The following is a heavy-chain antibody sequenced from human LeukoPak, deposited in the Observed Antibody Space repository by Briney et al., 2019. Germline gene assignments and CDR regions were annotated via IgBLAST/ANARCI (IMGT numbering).Heavy chain of an antibody. J-gene: IGHJ4*02. CDR2: ISSSSSYI. Sequence: GGSLRLSCAASGFTFGSYSMNWVRQAPGKGLEWVSSISSSSSYIYYADSVKGRFTISRDNAKNSLYLQMNSLRAEDTAVYYCARDEFLVRGVLKLFDYWGQGTLVTVSS. D-gene: IGHD3-10*01. V-gene: IGHV3-21*01. CDR1: GFTFGSYS. CDR3: ARDEFLVRGVLKLFDY.